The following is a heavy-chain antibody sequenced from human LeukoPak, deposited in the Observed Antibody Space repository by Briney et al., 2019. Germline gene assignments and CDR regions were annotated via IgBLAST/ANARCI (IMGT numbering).Heavy chain of an antibody. Sequence: GGSLRLFCAASGFTFSSYAMHWVRQAPGKGLEYVSAFSSNGGSTYYANSVKGRFTISRDNSKNTLYLQMGSLRAEDMAVYYCARDRFLEWSGMGYWGQGTLVTVSS. CDR2: FSSNGGST. V-gene: IGHV3-64*01. D-gene: IGHD3-3*01. J-gene: IGHJ4*02. CDR1: GFTFSSYA. CDR3: ARDRFLEWSGMGY.